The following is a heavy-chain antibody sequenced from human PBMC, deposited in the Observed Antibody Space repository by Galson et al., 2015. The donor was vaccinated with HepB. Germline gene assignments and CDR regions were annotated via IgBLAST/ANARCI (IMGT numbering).Heavy chain of an antibody. V-gene: IGHV3-7*01. CDR3: ARDLDFWSGKDYYYGMDV. Sequence: SLRLSCAASGFTFSSYWMSWVRQAPGKGLEWVANIKQVGSEKYYVDSVKGRFTISRDNAKNSLYLQMNSLRAEDTAVYYCARDLDFWSGKDYYYGMDVWGQGTTVTVSS. J-gene: IGHJ6*02. D-gene: IGHD3-3*01. CDR1: GFTFSSYW. CDR2: IKQVGSEK.